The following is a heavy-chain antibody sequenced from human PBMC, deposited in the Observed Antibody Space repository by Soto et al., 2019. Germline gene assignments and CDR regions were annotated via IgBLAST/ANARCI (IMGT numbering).Heavy chain of an antibody. CDR3: ARDPAEEDTAMGFPPNWFDP. J-gene: IGHJ5*02. V-gene: IGHV3-30-3*01. CDR1: GFTFSSYA. D-gene: IGHD5-18*01. Sequence: GGSLRLSCAASGFTFSSYAMHWARQAPGKGLEWVAVISYDGSNKYYADSVKGRFTISRDNSKNTLYLQMNSLRAEDTAVYYCARDPAEEDTAMGFPPNWFDPWGQGTLVTVSS. CDR2: ISYDGSNK.